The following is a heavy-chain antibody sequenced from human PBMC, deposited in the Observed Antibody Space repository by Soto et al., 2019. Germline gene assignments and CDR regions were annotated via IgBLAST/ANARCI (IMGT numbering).Heavy chain of an antibody. J-gene: IGHJ5*02. Sequence: PSETLSLTCTVSGGSISSSSYYWGWIRQPPGKGLEWIGSIYYSGSTYYNPSLKSRVTISVDTSKNQFSLKLSSVTAADTAVYYFAIGTGYQLLSVPDWFDPWGQGTLVTVSS. V-gene: IGHV4-39*01. D-gene: IGHD2-2*01. CDR1: GGSISSSSYY. CDR3: AIGTGYQLLSVPDWFDP. CDR2: IYYSGST.